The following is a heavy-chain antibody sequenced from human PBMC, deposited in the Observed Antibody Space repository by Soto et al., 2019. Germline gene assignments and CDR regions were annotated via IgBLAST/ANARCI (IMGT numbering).Heavy chain of an antibody. J-gene: IGHJ4*02. CDR1: GGTFSSYA. CDR3: ARGGGYQPTDGGKFDY. CDR2: IIPIFGTA. V-gene: IGHV1-69*13. Sequence: ASVKVSCKASGGTFSSYAISWVRQAPGQGLEWMGGIIPIFGTANYAQKFQGRVTITADESTSTAYMELSSLRSEDTAVYYCARGGGYQPTDGGKFDYWGQGTLVTVSS. D-gene: IGHD2-2*01.